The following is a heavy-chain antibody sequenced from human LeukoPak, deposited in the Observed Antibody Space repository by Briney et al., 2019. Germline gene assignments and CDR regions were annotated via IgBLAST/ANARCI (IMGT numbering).Heavy chain of an antibody. V-gene: IGHV3-7*03. D-gene: IGHD6-13*01. CDR3: ARARDSSWDY. CDR2: IKDDGSEK. J-gene: IGHJ4*02. Sequence: PGGSLRLSCAASGFTFSSYWMSWVRQAPGEGLEWVANIKDDGSEKYYVDSVKGRFTISRDDAKNSLYLQMNSLRAEDTAVYYCARARDSSWDYWGQGTLVTVSS. CDR1: GFTFSSYW.